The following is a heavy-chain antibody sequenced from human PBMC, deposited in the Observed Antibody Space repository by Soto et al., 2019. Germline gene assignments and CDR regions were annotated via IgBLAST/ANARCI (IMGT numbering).Heavy chain of an antibody. D-gene: IGHD3-3*01. CDR2: IVPMFGTA. CDR3: ARDGDPQSAFWSGPLGGGRFDP. Sequence: QVQLVQSGAEVKKPGSSVNVSCKTSGGTFGNSAVTWVRQAPGQGLEWLGGIVPMFGTANYAQKFQGRVTITADESTLTASMELSSLNTDDTAVYYCARDGDPQSAFWSGPLGGGRFDPWGQGTLVTVSS. V-gene: IGHV1-69*12. CDR1: GGTFGNSA. J-gene: IGHJ5*02.